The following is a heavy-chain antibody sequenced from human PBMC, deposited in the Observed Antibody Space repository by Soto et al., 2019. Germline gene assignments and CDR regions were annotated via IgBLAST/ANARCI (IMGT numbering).Heavy chain of an antibody. J-gene: IGHJ3*02. V-gene: IGHV1-18*01. Sequence: ASVKVSCKASGYTFTSYGISWVRQAPGQGLEWMGWISAYNGNTNYAQKLQGRVTMTTDTSTSTAYMELRSPRSDDTAVYYCARAGYSSGWYGPYAFDIWGQGTMVTVSS. CDR2: ISAYNGNT. CDR1: GYTFTSYG. CDR3: ARAGYSSGWYGPYAFDI. D-gene: IGHD6-19*01.